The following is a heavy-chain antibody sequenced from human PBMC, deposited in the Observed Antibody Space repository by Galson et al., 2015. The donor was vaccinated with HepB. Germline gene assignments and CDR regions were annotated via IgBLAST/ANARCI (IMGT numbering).Heavy chain of an antibody. J-gene: IGHJ5*01. CDR2: ICYDGSAK. Sequence: SLRLSCAASGFTFNNFGMHWVRQAPGKGLEWVAVICYDGSAKYYADSVKGRFSISRDNSKNTLFLQMNSLRAEDTAVYYCARDLRSGYLYDDPWGQGTLVPVSS. CDR1: GFTFNNFG. V-gene: IGHV3-33*01. CDR3: ARDLRSGYLYDDP. D-gene: IGHD5-12*01.